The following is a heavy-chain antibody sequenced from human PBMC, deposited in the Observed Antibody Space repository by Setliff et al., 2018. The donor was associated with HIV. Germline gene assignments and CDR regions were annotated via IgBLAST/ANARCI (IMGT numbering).Heavy chain of an antibody. CDR1: GGSITSGGHY. D-gene: IGHD5-12*01. CDR2: IHYTGSN. V-gene: IGHV4-31*02. J-gene: IGHJ5*01. CDR3: ARGGNSRAAWFDS. Sequence: PSETLSLTCSVSGGSITSGGHYWSWIRHLPGKGLEWIGYIHYTGSNFYNPSLTDRLTLSVDTSDNQFSLKLTSVTAADTAVYYCARGGNSRAAWFDSWG.